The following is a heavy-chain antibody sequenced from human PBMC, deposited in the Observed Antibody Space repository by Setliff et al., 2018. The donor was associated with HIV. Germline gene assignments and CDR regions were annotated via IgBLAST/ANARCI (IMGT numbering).Heavy chain of an antibody. CDR2: IYTSGST. V-gene: IGHV4-61*09. CDR3: ARSSTMIVVVIKGFDI. D-gene: IGHD3-22*01. CDR1: GGSISSGSFY. J-gene: IGHJ3*02. Sequence: SETLSLTCTVSGGSISSGSFYWSWIRQPAGKGLEWIGHIYTSGSTDYNPSLKSRVSISVDTSKNQFSLKLSSVTAADTAVYYCARSSTMIVVVIKGFDIWGQGTMVTVSS.